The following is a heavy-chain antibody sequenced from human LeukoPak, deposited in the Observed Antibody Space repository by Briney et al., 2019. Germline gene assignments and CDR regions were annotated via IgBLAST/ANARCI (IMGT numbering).Heavy chain of an antibody. J-gene: IGHJ4*02. Sequence: GGSLRLSSAAYGFTFSSYAMSWVRQAPGKGLEWVSAISGSGGSTYYADSVKGRFTISRDNSKNTLYLQMNSLRAEDTAVYYCAKAIVGTRALDYWGQGTLVTAS. D-gene: IGHD5-12*01. V-gene: IGHV3-23*01. CDR1: GFTFSSYA. CDR3: AKAIVGTRALDY. CDR2: ISGSGGST.